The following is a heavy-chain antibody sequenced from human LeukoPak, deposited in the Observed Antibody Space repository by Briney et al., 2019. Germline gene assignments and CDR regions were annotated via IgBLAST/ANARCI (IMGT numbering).Heavy chain of an antibody. CDR2: ISHSGST. V-gene: IGHV4-59*08. Sequence: PSETLSLTCAVSGDSISRYYWNWIRQPPGKGLEWIGYISHSGSTYYNPSLKSRLTISVDTSKNQFFLKLSSVTAADTAVYYCARSVYNWNSWFDPWGQGTLVTVSS. J-gene: IGHJ5*02. D-gene: IGHD1-7*01. CDR1: GDSISRYY. CDR3: ARSVYNWNSWFDP.